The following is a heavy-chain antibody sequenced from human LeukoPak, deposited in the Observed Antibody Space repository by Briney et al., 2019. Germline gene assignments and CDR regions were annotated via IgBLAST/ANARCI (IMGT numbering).Heavy chain of an antibody. CDR2: ISGIGGST. D-gene: IGHD3-22*01. J-gene: IGHJ4*02. V-gene: IGHV3-23*01. Sequence: GGSLRLSCAASGCTFSSYAMSWVRQAPGKGLGWVSAISGIGGSTYYADSVKGRFTISRDNSKNTLYLQMKIISVDAAAAYYCAKDFLDSSGYYFGDYWGQGTLVTVSS. CDR1: GCTFSSYA. CDR3: AKDFLDSSGYYFGDY.